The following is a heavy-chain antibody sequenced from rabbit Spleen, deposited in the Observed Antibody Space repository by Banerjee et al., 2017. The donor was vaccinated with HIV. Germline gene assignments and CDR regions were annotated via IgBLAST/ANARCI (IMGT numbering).Heavy chain of an antibody. J-gene: IGHJ6*01. D-gene: IGHD8-1*01. CDR1: GFSFTYIDY. V-gene: IGHV1S40*01. Sequence: QSLEESGGDLVKPGASLTLTCTASGFSFTYIDYLCWVRQPPGKGPEWIACVTAGVSFTTYYASWAKGRFTISKTSSTTVTLQMSRLTAADTAKYFCARDSGTSFSSYGMGLWGQGTLVTVS. CDR2: VTAGVSFTT. CDR3: ARDSGTSFSSYGMGL.